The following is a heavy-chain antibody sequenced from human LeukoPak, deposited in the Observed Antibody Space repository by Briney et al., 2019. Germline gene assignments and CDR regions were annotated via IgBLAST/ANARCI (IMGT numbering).Heavy chain of an antibody. CDR1: GFTVSSNY. D-gene: IGHD3-22*01. V-gene: IGHV3-53*04. Sequence: GGSLRLSCAASGFTVSSNYMSWVRQAPGKGLEWASVIYSGGSTYYADSVKGRFTISRHNSKNTLYLQMNSLRAEDTAVYYCAVGLYYYDSSGYYVDAFDIWGQGTMVTVSS. CDR2: IYSGGST. J-gene: IGHJ3*02. CDR3: AVGLYYYDSSGYYVDAFDI.